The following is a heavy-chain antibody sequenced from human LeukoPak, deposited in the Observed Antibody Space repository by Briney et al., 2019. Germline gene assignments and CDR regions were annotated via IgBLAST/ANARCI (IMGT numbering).Heavy chain of an antibody. CDR3: ARDFFQGGGSWYDCFDP. CDR2: ISTNSGH. CDR1: GYTFSNYG. V-gene: IGHV1-18*01. J-gene: IGHJ5*02. D-gene: IGHD2-15*01. Sequence: VASVKVSCKSSGYTFSNYGISWVRQAPGQGLEWMGWISTNSGHKAQKFQDRVTMTTDTSTSTSYMELRSLRSDDTAVYYCARDFFQGGGSWYDCFDPWGQGTLVTVSS.